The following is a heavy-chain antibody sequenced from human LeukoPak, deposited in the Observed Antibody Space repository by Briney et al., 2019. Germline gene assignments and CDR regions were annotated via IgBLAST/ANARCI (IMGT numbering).Heavy chain of an antibody. D-gene: IGHD1-1*01. CDR3: ARAPNWRFDH. J-gene: IGHJ4*02. CDR2: IYSDGTT. Sequence: GGSLRLSCAASGFSVSSIYMNWVRQAPGKGLEWVSVIYSDGTTYYADSVKGRFTISRDDPKNTLYLHMNSLRAEDTAVYYCARAPNWRFDHWGQGTLVTVSS. V-gene: IGHV3-53*01. CDR1: GFSVSSIY.